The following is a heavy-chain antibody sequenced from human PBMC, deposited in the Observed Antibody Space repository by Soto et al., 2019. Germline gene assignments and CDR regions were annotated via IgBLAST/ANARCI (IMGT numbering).Heavy chain of an antibody. CDR2: TSYDGSNK. CDR1: GFTFSSYC. D-gene: IGHD2-15*01. V-gene: IGHV3-30*18. Sequence: GGSLRLSCAATGFTFSSYCMHWVRQAPGKGPEWVAVTSYDGSNKYYADSVKGRFTISRDNSKNTLHLHMNRLRAEGVTVYYCAKDGVSCSGSICPSPGYSGIDVRGQGGTVTDSS. J-gene: IGHJ6*01. CDR3: AKDGVSCSGSICPSPGYSGIDV.